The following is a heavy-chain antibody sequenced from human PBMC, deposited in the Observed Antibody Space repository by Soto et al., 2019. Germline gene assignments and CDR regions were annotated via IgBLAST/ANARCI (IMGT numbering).Heavy chain of an antibody. V-gene: IGHV1-18*01. CDR1: GYTFTSYG. J-gene: IGHJ4*02. CDR2: ISAYNGNT. Sequence: GASVKVCCKASGYTFTSYGISSVRQATGQGLEWMGWISAYNGNTNYAQKLQGRVTMTTDTSTSTAYMELRSLRSDDTAVYYCARGDIMITFGGVIQRYYFDYWSQGTLVTVSS. D-gene: IGHD3-16*02. CDR3: ARGDIMITFGGVIQRYYFDY.